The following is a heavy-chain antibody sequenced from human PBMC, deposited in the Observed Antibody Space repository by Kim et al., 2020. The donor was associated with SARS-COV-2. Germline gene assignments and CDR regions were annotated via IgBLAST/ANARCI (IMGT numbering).Heavy chain of an antibody. V-gene: IGHV1-46*01. J-gene: IGHJ4*02. Sequence: ASVKVSCKASGYTFTSNHMHWVRQAPGQGLEWMGMITPSSGYTTYAQKFQGSVTMTRDTSTSTVYIELSSLKSDDTAVYYCARDREGDWTFDYWGQGTLVTVSS. CDR1: GYTFTSNH. CDR2: ITPSSGYT. D-gene: IGHD2-21*02. CDR3: ARDREGDWTFDY.